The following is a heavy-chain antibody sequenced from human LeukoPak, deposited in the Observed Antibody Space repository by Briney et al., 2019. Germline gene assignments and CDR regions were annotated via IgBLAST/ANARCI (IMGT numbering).Heavy chain of an antibody. J-gene: IGHJ4*02. V-gene: IGHV3-23*01. D-gene: IGHD2-2*03. CDR2: ISTGGGNT. CDR1: GFTFSSYT. CDR3: AKDGGLWISAHWGDS. Sequence: GGSLRLSCTASGFTFSSYTMSWVRQAPGKGLKWVSTISTGGGNTYYADSVQGRFTVSRDDSKNTLYLQMKSLRAEDTAVYYCAKDGGLWISAHWGDSWGRGTLVTVSS.